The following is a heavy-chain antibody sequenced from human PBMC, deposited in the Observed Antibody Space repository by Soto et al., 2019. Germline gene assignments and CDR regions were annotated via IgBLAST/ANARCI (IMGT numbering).Heavy chain of an antibody. D-gene: IGHD2-15*01. V-gene: IGHV4-59*08. Sequence: PSETLSLTCTVSGGSITSYYWSWIRQPPGKGLEWIAYFYYSGSNNYSTSLKSRVTISVDTSKSQFSLNLSFVTAADTAVYYCATMGTPATGLYFFDYWGQGSLVTVSS. CDR1: GGSITSYY. J-gene: IGHJ4*02. CDR3: ATMGTPATGLYFFDY. CDR2: FYYSGSN.